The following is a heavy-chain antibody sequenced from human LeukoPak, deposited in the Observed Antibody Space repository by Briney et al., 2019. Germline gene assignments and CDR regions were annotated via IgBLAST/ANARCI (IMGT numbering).Heavy chain of an antibody. CDR1: GFTFSSYW. Sequence: AGGSLRLSCAASGFTFSSYWMSWVRQAPGKGLEWVANIKQDGSEKYYVDSVKGRFTISRDNAKNSLYLQMNSLRAEDTAVYYCARGGHYDSVWGRYRQKDGFDYWGQGTLVIVSS. D-gene: IGHD3-16*02. CDR3: ARGGHYDSVWGRYRQKDGFDY. J-gene: IGHJ4*02. V-gene: IGHV3-7*01. CDR2: IKQDGSEK.